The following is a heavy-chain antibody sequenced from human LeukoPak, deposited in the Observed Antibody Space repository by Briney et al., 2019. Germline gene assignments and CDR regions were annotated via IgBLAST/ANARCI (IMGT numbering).Heavy chain of an antibody. Sequence: GGSLRLSCAASGFTFSSYFMSWVRQAPGKGLEWVAGISGSGDNTYYADSVGGRFTISRDNSKNTLYLQMNSLRAEATAVYYFAKGSGYDTDFDYWGQGTLVSVSS. CDR2: ISGSGDNT. V-gene: IGHV3-23*01. CDR3: AKGSGYDTDFDY. J-gene: IGHJ4*02. CDR1: GFTFSSYF. D-gene: IGHD5-12*01.